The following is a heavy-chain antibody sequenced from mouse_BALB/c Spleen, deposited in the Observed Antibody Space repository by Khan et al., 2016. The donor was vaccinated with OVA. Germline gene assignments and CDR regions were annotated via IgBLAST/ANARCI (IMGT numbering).Heavy chain of an antibody. CDR1: GFSLTRYG. CDR2: IWGDGST. D-gene: IGHD1-1*01. J-gene: IGHJ4*01. V-gene: IGHV2-3*01. CDR3: AKFTPDYYSMDY. Sequence: QVQLKQSGPGLVAPSQSLSITCTVSGFSLTRYGVNWVRQPPGKGLEWLGVIWGDGSTNYHSTLKSRLIISKDNSKSQAFLKLNSLQTDDTATYYCAKFTPDYYSMDYWGQGTSVTVSS.